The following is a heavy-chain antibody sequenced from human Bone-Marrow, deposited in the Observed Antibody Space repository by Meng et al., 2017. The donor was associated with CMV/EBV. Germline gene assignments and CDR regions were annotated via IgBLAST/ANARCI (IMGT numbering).Heavy chain of an antibody. Sequence: GESLKISCAASGFTFSRNDMHWVRQPVGKGLEWVSTIGTAGDRSYAGSVKGRFTISRDNAKNSLYLQLNSLRAGDTAVYYCARTGYSSGWYGNFQHWGQGTLVTVSS. CDR3: ARTGYSSGWYGNFQH. V-gene: IGHV3-13*01. D-gene: IGHD6-19*01. CDR2: IGTAGDR. J-gene: IGHJ1*01. CDR1: GFTFSRND.